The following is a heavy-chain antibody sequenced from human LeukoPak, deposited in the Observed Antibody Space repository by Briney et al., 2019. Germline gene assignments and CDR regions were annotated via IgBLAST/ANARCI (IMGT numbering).Heavy chain of an antibody. J-gene: IGHJ3*02. Sequence: GGSLRLSCAASGFTFSSSAMHWVRQAPGKGLEWVAAISYDGSNKYYADSVKGRFSISRDNSQNTLYLQMNSLRPEDTAVYYCARDREVDQSGDAFDIWGQGTMVTVSS. D-gene: IGHD1-26*01. CDR1: GFTFSSSA. CDR3: ARDREVDQSGDAFDI. V-gene: IGHV3-30*04. CDR2: ISYDGSNK.